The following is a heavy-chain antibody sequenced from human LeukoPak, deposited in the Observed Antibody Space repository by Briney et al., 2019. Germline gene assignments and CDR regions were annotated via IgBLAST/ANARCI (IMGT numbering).Heavy chain of an antibody. Sequence: PGGSLRLSCAASGFTVSSNYMSWVRQARGKGLEWVSATYSGGSTNYADSVKGRLTISSDNSKNTLYLQMNSLKAEDTAIYYCARAQDYCSGSTCYGYFQYWGQGTLVSVSS. J-gene: IGHJ1*01. CDR2: TYSGGST. CDR3: ARAQDYCSGSTCYGYFQY. CDR1: GFTVSSNY. V-gene: IGHV3-53*01. D-gene: IGHD2-15*01.